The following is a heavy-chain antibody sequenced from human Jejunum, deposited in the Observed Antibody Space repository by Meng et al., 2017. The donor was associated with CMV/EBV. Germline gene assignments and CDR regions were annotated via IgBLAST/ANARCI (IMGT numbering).Heavy chain of an antibody. V-gene: IGHV2-5*02. CDR3: AHRLTTWGDS. J-gene: IGHJ4*02. D-gene: IGHD1-1*01. CDR2: IYWDDDK. CDR1: GFSLRTGGVG. Sequence: LTCTVSGFSLRTGGVGVGWIRQPPGKALEWLALIYWDDDKRYSPSLKSRLTITKDTSKNQVVLTVTNMDPVDTATYYCAHRLTTWGDSWGQGILVTVSS.